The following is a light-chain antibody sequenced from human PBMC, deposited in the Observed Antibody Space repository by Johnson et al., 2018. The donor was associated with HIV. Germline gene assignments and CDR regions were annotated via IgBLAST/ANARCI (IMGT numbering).Light chain of an antibody. CDR2: ENN. Sequence: QPVLTQPPSVSAAPGQKVTISCSGSSSNIGNNYVSWYQQLPGTAPKLLIYENNKRPSRIPARFSGSKSGTSATLGITGLQPGDEADYYCATWDTGLSAGVFGTGTKVTVL. V-gene: IGLV1-51*02. J-gene: IGLJ1*01. CDR1: SSNIGNNY. CDR3: ATWDTGLSAGV.